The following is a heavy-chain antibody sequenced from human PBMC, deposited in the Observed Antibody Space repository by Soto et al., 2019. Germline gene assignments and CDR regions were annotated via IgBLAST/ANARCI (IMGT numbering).Heavy chain of an antibody. CDR2: TYYRSKWYN. J-gene: IGHJ4*02. D-gene: IGHD3-22*01. V-gene: IGHV6-1*01. Sequence: PSQTLSLTCAISGDSVSSNSAAWNWIRQSPSRGLEWLGRTYYRSKWYNDYAVSVKSRITINPDTSKNQFSLQLNSVTPEDTAVYYCARDNYADSSGSYHFDYWGQGTLVTVSS. CDR1: GDSVSSNSAA. CDR3: ARDNYADSSGSYHFDY.